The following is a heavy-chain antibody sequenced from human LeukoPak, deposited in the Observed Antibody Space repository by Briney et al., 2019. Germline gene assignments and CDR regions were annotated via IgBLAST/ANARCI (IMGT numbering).Heavy chain of an antibody. V-gene: IGHV1-8*01. Sequence: GASVKVSCKTSGYTFINNDINWVRQAPGQGLEWMAWIDPKNGNRGYAQNFQGRVTMTTDISTNTAYLELSSLRSEDTAVYYCARSHTQKEFCGGGRCYPTVWWFDPWGQGTLVTVSS. J-gene: IGHJ5*02. CDR1: GYTFINND. D-gene: IGHD2-15*01. CDR3: ARSHTQKEFCGGGRCYPTVWWFDP. CDR2: IDPKNGNR.